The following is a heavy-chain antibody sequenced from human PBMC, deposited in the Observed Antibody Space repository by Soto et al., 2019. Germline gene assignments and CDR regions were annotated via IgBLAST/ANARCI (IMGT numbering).Heavy chain of an antibody. V-gene: IGHV4-59*01. CDR3: ATIAAAASV. CDR2: IHYTGST. Sequence: QVQLQESDPGLVKPSETLSLTCTVSGASTSGYYWSWIRQPPGKGLVWIGCIHYTGSTNYSPSLKTRVTIALDTSKNQFSLRLSSVTAADTAVYYCATIAAAASVWGQGTLVTVSS. D-gene: IGHD6-13*01. J-gene: IGHJ4*02. CDR1: GASTSGYY.